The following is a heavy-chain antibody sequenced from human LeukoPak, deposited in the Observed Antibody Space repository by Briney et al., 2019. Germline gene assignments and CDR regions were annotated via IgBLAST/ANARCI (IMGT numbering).Heavy chain of an antibody. D-gene: IGHD6-13*01. CDR2: IHTSGST. V-gene: IGHV4-61*02. CDR1: GASITDDIYC. CDR3: ARAGMAASAFRLH. J-gene: IGHJ4*02. Sequence: SETLSLTCTVSGASITDDIYCWSWIRQPAGKGLEWIGRIHTSGSTDYNPSLKSRVTISMDKAKGHFSLRLTSVTAADTAVYFCARAGMAASAFRLHWGQETLVTVSS.